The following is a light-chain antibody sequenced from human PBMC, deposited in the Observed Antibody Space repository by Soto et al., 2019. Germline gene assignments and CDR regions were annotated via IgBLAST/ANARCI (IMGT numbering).Light chain of an antibody. Sequence: EIVLTQSPGTLSLSPGERATRSCRASQSVSSSYLAWYQQKPGQAPRLLMSAASSRATGIPDRFSGSGSGTDFTLTISRLEAEDFAVYYCQQSSSSPITFGQGTRREIK. CDR2: AAS. CDR1: QSVSSSY. V-gene: IGKV3-20*01. CDR3: QQSSSSPIT. J-gene: IGKJ5*01.